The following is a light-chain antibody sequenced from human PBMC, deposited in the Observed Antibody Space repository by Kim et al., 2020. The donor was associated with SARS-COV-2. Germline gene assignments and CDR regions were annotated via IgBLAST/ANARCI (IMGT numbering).Light chain of an antibody. CDR1: QGISNY. CDR2: DAS. CDR3: QHHNSGAFT. V-gene: IGKV1-27*01. J-gene: IGKJ3*01. Sequence: DIQMTQSPCSLSASVGDRVTITCRASQGISNYLAWYQQKPGKDPKLLIYDASTWQSGVTSRFSGSGSWTDFTLTISSLQPEDVATYYCQHHNSGAFTFGPGTKVDIK.